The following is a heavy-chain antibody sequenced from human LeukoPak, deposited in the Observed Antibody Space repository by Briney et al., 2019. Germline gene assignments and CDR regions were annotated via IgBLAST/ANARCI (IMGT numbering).Heavy chain of an antibody. Sequence: ASVKVSCKASGYTFTSYYMHWVRQAPGQGLEWMGIINPSGGSTSYAQKFQGRVTMTRDTSTSTVYMELSSLRSEDTAVYYCARAGYYYDSSGYYYYWYFDLWGRGTLVTVSS. CDR1: GYTFTSYY. D-gene: IGHD3-22*01. CDR3: ARAGYYYDSSGYYYYWYFDL. CDR2: INPSGGST. V-gene: IGHV1-46*01. J-gene: IGHJ2*01.